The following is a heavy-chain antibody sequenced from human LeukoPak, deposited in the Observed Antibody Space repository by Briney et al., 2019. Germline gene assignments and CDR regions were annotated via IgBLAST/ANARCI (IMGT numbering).Heavy chain of an antibody. Sequence: PAETLSLTCAVYGGSFSGYDWSWIRQPPGKGLEWVWEINHSGSTNYNPSLKSRVTISVATSTNQFSMQLSSVTAADTAVYYCARRKGSRWYSVSYMDVWGTGTTVTISS. CDR3: ARRKGSRWYSVSYMDV. V-gene: IGHV4-34*01. CDR2: INHSGST. CDR1: GGSFSGYD. J-gene: IGHJ6*03. D-gene: IGHD6-13*01.